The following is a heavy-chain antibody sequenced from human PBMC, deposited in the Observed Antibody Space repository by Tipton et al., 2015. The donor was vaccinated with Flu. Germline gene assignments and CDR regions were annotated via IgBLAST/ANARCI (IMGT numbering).Heavy chain of an antibody. Sequence: LRLSCTVSGGSISSYYWSWIRQPPGKGLEWIGYIYYSGSTNYNPSLKSRVTISVDTSKNQFSLKLSSVTAADTAVYYCARDRRYQLPAYRYYYYGMDVWGQGTTVTVSS. J-gene: IGHJ6*02. CDR2: IYYSGST. V-gene: IGHV4-59*01. D-gene: IGHD2-2*01. CDR1: GGSISSYY. CDR3: ARDRRYQLPAYRYYYYGMDV.